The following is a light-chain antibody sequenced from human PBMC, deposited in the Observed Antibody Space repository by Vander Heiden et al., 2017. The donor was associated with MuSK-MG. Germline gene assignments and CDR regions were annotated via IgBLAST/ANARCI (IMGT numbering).Light chain of an antibody. CDR1: SSDVGAYKY. V-gene: IGLV2-14*01. Sequence: QPALTQPASVSESPGQSITISCTGTSSDVGAYKYVSWYQQHPGKAPKLVIYEVSSRPSGISDRFSGSKSGNTASLTISGLQADDEADYYCNSYTTSNSHVFGTGTQVTVL. CDR3: NSYTTSNSHV. CDR2: EVS. J-gene: IGLJ1*01.